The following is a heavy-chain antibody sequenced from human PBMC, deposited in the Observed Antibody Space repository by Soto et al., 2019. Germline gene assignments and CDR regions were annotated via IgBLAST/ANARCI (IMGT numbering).Heavy chain of an antibody. V-gene: IGHV4-4*07. Sequence: SETLSLTCTVSGGSISSYYWSWIRQPAGRGLEWIGRIYTSGSTNYNPSLKSRVTMSVDTSKNQFSLKLSSVTAADTAVYYCAREDYGDYGGDYYYYYGMDVWGQGTTVTVSS. D-gene: IGHD4-17*01. J-gene: IGHJ6*02. CDR2: IYTSGST. CDR3: AREDYGDYGGDYYYYYGMDV. CDR1: GGSISSYY.